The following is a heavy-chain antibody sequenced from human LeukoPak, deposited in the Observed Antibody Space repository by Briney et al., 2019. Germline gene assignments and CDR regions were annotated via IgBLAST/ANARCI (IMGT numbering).Heavy chain of an antibody. D-gene: IGHD3-3*01. J-gene: IGHJ5*02. V-gene: IGHV1-8*03. Sequence: ASVKVSCKASGYTFTSYDINWVRQATGQGLEWMGWMNPNRGNTGFAQEFQGRVTITRNTSISTAYMELSSLRSEDTAVYYCAVDFWSGYSNWFDPWGQGTLVTVSS. CDR2: MNPNRGNT. CDR3: AVDFWSGYSNWFDP. CDR1: GYTFTSYD.